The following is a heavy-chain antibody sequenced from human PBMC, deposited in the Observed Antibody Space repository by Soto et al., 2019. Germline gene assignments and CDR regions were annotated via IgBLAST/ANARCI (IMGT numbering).Heavy chain of an antibody. J-gene: IGHJ4*02. CDR1: GFTFSSYW. D-gene: IGHD3-3*01. Sequence: GGSLRLSCAASGFTFSSYWMHWVRQVPGKGLVWVSRINSDATSTSYADSVKGRFTISRDNAKNTLYLQMNSLRAEDTALYFCVRGATGVVSDFWGQGTLVTVSS. V-gene: IGHV3-74*01. CDR2: INSDATST. CDR3: VRGATGVVSDF.